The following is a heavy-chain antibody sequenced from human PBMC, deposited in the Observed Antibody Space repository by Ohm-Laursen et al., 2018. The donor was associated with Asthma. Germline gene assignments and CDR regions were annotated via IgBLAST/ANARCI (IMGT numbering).Heavy chain of an antibody. J-gene: IGHJ3*02. V-gene: IGHV3-30-3*01. CDR2: ITSDGSWT. Sequence: SLRLSFAASGFTFRNLAMHWVRRAPGKGMEWVSIITSDGSWTSYADSVKGRFTISRDNSKNTLYMQMNSLRAEDTAVYYCARRDFSGGDPSAAFDIWGQGTMVTVSS. CDR1: GFTFRNLA. D-gene: IGHD2-21*02. CDR3: ARRDFSGGDPSAAFDI.